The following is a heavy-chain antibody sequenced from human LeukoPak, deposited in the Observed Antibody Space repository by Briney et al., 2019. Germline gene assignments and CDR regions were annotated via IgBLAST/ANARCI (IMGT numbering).Heavy chain of an antibody. Sequence: GGSLGLSCAASGFTFSDYYMSWIRQAPGKGLEWISYISSSSSTIYYADSVKGRFTISRDNAKNSLYLQMNSVRAEDTAVYYCARDPPVVAGPWGQGTLVTVSS. J-gene: IGHJ4*02. CDR3: ARDPPVVAGP. V-gene: IGHV3-11*01. CDR2: ISSSSSTI. CDR1: GFTFSDYY. D-gene: IGHD6-19*01.